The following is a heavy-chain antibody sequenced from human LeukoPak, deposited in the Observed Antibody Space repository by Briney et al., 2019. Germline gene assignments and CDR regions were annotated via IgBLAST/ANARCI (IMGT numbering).Heavy chain of an antibody. J-gene: IGHJ4*02. CDR1: GFTFSSYW. Sequence: GGSLRLSCAASGFTFSSYWMSWVRQAPGKGLEWVANIKQDGSEKYYVDSVKGRFTISRDNSKNTLYLQMNSLRAEDTAVYYCASGSSGWYSWGQGTLVTVSS. V-gene: IGHV3-7*01. CDR2: IKQDGSEK. CDR3: ASGSSGWYS. D-gene: IGHD6-19*01.